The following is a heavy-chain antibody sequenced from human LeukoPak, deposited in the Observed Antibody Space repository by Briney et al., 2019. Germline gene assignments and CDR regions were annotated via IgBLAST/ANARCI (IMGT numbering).Heavy chain of an antibody. CDR3: ARLRGYSYGFYYFDY. J-gene: IGHJ4*02. Sequence: TSETLSLTCTVSGGSISSYYWSWIRQPPGKGLEWIGCIYCSGSTNYNPSLKSRVTISVDTSKNQFSLKLSSVTAADTAVYYCARLRGYSYGFYYFDYWGQGTLVTVSS. CDR2: IYCSGST. D-gene: IGHD5-18*01. V-gene: IGHV4-59*01. CDR1: GGSISSYY.